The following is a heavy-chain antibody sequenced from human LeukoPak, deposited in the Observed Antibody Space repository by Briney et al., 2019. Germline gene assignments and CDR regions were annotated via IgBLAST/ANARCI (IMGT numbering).Heavy chain of an antibody. Sequence: EASVKVSCKASGYTFTGYYMHWVRQAPGQGLEWMGWINPNSGGTNYAQKFQGRVTMTRDTSISTAYMELSRLRSDDTAVYYCARGRPREIQPSDYWGQGTLVTVSS. J-gene: IGHJ4*02. V-gene: IGHV1-2*02. CDR2: INPNSGGT. CDR3: ARGRPREIQPSDY. CDR1: GYTFTGYY. D-gene: IGHD5-24*01.